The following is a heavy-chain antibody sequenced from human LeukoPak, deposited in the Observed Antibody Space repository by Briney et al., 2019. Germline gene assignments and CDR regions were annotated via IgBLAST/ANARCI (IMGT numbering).Heavy chain of an antibody. Sequence: ASVKVSCKASGGTFSSYAISWVRQTPGQGLEWMGGIIPIFGTANYAQKFQGRVTVTTDESTSTAYMELSSLRSEDTAVYYCARCSSGSSKGGFSFDYWGQGTLVTVSS. CDR3: ARCSSGSSKGGFSFDY. CDR2: IIPIFGTA. CDR1: GGTFSSYA. D-gene: IGHD1-26*01. J-gene: IGHJ4*02. V-gene: IGHV1-69*05.